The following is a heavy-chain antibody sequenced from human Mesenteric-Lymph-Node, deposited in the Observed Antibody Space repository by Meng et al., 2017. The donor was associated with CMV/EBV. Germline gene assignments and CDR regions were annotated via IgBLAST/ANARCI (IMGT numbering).Heavy chain of an antibody. J-gene: IGHJ6*02. CDR2: INPNKGNT. CDR1: GYTFTSYD. V-gene: IGHV1-8*01. D-gene: IGHD4-17*01. CDR3: ARGMRGGEYGDFYYYGMDV. Sequence: ASVKVSCKASGYTFTSYDINWVRQATGQGLEWMGWINPNKGNTGYAQKFQGRVTMTRDTSISTAYMELSRLRSDDTALYYCARGMRGGEYGDFYYYGMDVWGQGTTVTVSS.